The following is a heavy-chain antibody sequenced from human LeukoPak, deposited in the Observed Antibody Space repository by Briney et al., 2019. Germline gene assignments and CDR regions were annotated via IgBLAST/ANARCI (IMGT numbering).Heavy chain of an antibody. V-gene: IGHV6-1*01. J-gene: IGHJ4*02. Sequence: SQTLSLTCGISGDSVSSTGAAWNWIRQSPSRGLEWLGRTHYRSKWSKDYAISVKSRITINADTSKNQFSLQLNSVTPEDKAVYYCVREGGRYGGYDLDYWGQGTLVTVSS. CDR1: GDSVSSTGAA. CDR2: THYRSKWSK. D-gene: IGHD5-12*01. CDR3: VREGGRYGGYDLDY.